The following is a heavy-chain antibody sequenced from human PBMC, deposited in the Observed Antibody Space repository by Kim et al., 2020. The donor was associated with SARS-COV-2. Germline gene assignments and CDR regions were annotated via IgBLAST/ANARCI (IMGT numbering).Heavy chain of an antibody. D-gene: IGHD3-9*01. J-gene: IGHJ4*02. CDR1: GFTFSSYA. Sequence: GGSLRLSCAASGFTFSSYAMSWVRQAPGKGLEWVSAISGSGGSTYYADSVKGRFTISRDNSKNTLYLQMNSLRAEDTAVYYCAKSSIPRYYDILTVDYWGQGTLVTVSS. V-gene: IGHV3-23*01. CDR3: AKSSIPRYYDILTVDY. CDR2: ISGSGGST.